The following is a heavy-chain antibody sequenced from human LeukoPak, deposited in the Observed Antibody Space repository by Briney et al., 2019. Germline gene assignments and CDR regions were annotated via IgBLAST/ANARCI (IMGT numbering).Heavy chain of an antibody. J-gene: IGHJ5*02. CDR3: ARNRNLGLSWFDP. Sequence: SETLSLTCTVSGDSISSYYWSWIRQPPGKGLEWIGYISYSENTNYNPSLKCRVTISVDTSKNQFSLKLGSVTAADTAVYFCARNRNLGLSWFDPWGQGTLVTVSS. CDR2: ISYSENT. CDR1: GDSISSYY. V-gene: IGHV4-59*08. D-gene: IGHD1-14*01.